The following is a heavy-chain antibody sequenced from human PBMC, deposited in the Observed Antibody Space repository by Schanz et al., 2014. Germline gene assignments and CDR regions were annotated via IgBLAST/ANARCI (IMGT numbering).Heavy chain of an antibody. CDR2: IYIGGNT. J-gene: IGHJ4*02. V-gene: IGHV3-66*01. CDR3: ARGGPAYYFDD. CDR1: GLTFTSAW. Sequence: EVQLLESGGGLVKPGGSLRLSCATSGLTFTSAWMSWVRQAPGKGLEWVSFIYIGGNTYYADSVKGRFTISRDNSKNTVYIQMNSLRAEDTAVYYCARGGPAYYFDDWGQGTLVTVSS.